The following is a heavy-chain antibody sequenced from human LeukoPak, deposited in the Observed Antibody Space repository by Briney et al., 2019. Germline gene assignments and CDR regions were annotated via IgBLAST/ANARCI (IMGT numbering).Heavy chain of an antibody. CDR3: ARERGYSSGWYLDY. CDR2: IGPGSNII. CDR1: GFTFNIYS. D-gene: IGHD6-19*01. Sequence: GGSLRLSCAASGFTFNIYSINWVRQAPGKGLEWVSYIGPGSNIIFYADSVKGRFTISRDDAKSSLFLQMNSLRDEDTAVYYCARERGYSSGWYLDYWGQGTLVTVSS. J-gene: IGHJ4*02. V-gene: IGHV3-48*02.